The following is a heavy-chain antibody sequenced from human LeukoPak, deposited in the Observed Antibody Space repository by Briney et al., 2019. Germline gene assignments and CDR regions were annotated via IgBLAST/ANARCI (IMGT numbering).Heavy chain of an antibody. J-gene: IGHJ4*02. D-gene: IGHD6-13*01. CDR3: ARGTPAAAGARGRFGDF. CDR1: GGSMTSYY. V-gene: IGHV4-59*01. Sequence: SETLSLTCTVSGGSMTSYYWSWLGQLPGEGLERIGYIYYSGGTNHNPSLKSRLTISVDTSKNQFSLNLSSVTAADTAVYYCARGTPAAAGARGRFGDFWGQGTLVTVSS. CDR2: IYYSGGT.